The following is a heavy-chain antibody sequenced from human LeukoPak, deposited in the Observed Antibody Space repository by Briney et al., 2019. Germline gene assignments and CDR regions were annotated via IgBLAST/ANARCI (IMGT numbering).Heavy chain of an antibody. CDR1: GFTFSNYA. Sequence: GGSLRLSCAASGFTFSNYAMSWVRQAPGKGLEWVSAISSSGGTTYYADSVKGRFTISRDNSKNTLYLQMNSLRAEDTAVYYCAKGGGYDARTYDYWGQGTLVTVSS. J-gene: IGHJ4*02. CDR2: ISSSGGTT. CDR3: AKGGGYDARTYDY. D-gene: IGHD5-12*01. V-gene: IGHV3-23*01.